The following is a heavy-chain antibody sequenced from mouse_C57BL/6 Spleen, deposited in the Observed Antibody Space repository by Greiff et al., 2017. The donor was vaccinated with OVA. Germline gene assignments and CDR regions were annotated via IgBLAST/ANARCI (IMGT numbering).Heavy chain of an antibody. J-gene: IGHJ4*01. Sequence: EVQLQQSGPELVKPGASVKISCKASGYTFTDYYMNWVKQSHGKSLEWIGDINPNNGGTSYNQKFKGKATLTVDKSSSTAYMELRSLTSEDTAVYYCAKFYSGPYYALDYWGQGTSVTVSS. CDR2: INPNNGGT. CDR3: AKFYSGPYYALDY. D-gene: IGHD2-1*01. CDR1: GYTFTDYY. V-gene: IGHV1-26*01.